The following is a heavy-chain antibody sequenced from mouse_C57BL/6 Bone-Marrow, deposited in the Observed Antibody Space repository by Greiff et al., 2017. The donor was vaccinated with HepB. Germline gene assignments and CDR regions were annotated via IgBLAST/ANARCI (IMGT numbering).Heavy chain of an antibody. D-gene: IGHD1-1*01. CDR1: GFTFSSYA. V-gene: IGHV5-4*01. CDR3: AREGNYYGSSSFYYAMDY. J-gene: IGHJ4*01. CDR2: ISDGGSYT. Sequence: EVKLMESGGGLVKPGGSLKLSCAASGFTFSSYAMSWVRQTPEKRLEWVATISDGGSYTYYPDNVKGRFTISRDYAKNNLYLQMSHLKSEDTAMYYCAREGNYYGSSSFYYAMDYWGQGTSVTVSS.